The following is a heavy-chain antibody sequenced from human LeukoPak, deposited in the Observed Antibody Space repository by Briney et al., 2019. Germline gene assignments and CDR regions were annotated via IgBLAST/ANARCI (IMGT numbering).Heavy chain of an antibody. J-gene: IGHJ4*02. Sequence: GGSLRLSCATSGFPFETNAMSWVRQAPGKGLEWVATIGNTETFYADSVTGRFTISRDNSKNTVNLQMSRLRVEDTAIYYCAKDWIQFNRVFDCFDSWGQGTLVTVSS. D-gene: IGHD5-18*01. V-gene: IGHV3-23*01. CDR3: AKDWIQFNRVFDCFDS. CDR1: GFPFETNA. CDR2: IGNTET.